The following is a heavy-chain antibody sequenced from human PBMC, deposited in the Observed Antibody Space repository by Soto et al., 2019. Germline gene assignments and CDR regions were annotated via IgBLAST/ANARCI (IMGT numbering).Heavy chain of an antibody. V-gene: IGHV3-21*01. Sequence: EVLLVESGGGLVKPGESLRLSCAASGFTFSSYSMNWVRQAPGRGLEWVESISATSKYIYYAVSVKDRLNNSRDNAKNSVYLQMNSLRAEDTAVYYCAAHGDFWGQGTLVTVSS. CDR2: ISATSKYI. CDR1: GFTFSSYS. J-gene: IGHJ4*02. CDR3: AAHGDF. D-gene: IGHD3-10*01.